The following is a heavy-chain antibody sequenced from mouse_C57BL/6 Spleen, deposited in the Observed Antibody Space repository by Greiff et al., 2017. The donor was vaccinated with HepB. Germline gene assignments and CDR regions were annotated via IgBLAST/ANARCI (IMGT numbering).Heavy chain of an antibody. D-gene: IGHD2-4*01. CDR3: ARSGDYGDY. J-gene: IGHJ2*01. CDR1: GYTFTSYW. Sequence: QVQLKQPGAELVRPGSSVKLSCKASGYTFTSYWMHWVKQRPIQGLEWIGNIDPSDSETHYNQKFKDKATLTVDKSSSTAYMQLSSLTSEDSAVYYCARSGDYGDYWGQGTTLTVSS. V-gene: IGHV1-52*01. CDR2: IDPSDSET.